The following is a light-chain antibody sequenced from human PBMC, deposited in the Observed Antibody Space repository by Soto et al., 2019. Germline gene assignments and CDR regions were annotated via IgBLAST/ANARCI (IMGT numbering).Light chain of an antibody. V-gene: IGLV2-8*01. CDR3: SSYACSNITLYV. Sequence: QSVMTQPASASGSPGQYVTISCAGTSSDVGGYKYVSWYQQHPGKAPKLIIYEVDKRPSGVPDRFSGSKSGNTASLTVSGLQAEDEADYYCSSYACSNITLYVLGTGTKVTVL. CDR1: SSDVGGYKY. CDR2: EVD. J-gene: IGLJ1*01.